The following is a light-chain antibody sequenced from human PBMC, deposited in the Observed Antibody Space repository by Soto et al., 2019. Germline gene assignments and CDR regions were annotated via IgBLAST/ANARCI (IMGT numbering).Light chain of an antibody. Sequence: EIVMTQSPATLSVSPGERATLSCRACQSVNIYLAWYQQKPGQAPRLLIFGASSRATGIPARFSGSGSGTEFNLTISSLQSEDFAVYFCQQYDDWLRLTFGGGTKVEIK. J-gene: IGKJ4*01. CDR1: QSVNIY. CDR2: GAS. V-gene: IGKV3D-15*01. CDR3: QQYDDWLRLT.